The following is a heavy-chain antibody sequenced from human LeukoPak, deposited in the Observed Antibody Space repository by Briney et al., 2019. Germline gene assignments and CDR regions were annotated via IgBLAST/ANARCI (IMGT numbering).Heavy chain of an antibody. J-gene: IGHJ4*02. CDR2: IYYSGST. D-gene: IGHD1-14*01. V-gene: IGHV4-39*02. CDR1: GGSISSSSYY. CDR3: ARERSRDRRFDY. Sequence: SETLSLTCTVSGGSISSSSYYWGWIRQPPGKGLEWIGSIYYSGSTYYNPSLKSRVTISVDTSKNQFSLKLSSVTAADTAVYYCARERSRDRRFDYWGQGTLVTVSS.